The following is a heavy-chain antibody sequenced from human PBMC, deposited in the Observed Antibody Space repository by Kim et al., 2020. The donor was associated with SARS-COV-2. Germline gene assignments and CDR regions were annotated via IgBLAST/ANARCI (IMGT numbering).Heavy chain of an antibody. CDR3: TRDRAYYYDSSGYYYGYYYVWTS. V-gene: IGHV3-49*03. CDR1: GFTFGDYA. Sequence: GGSLRLSCTASGFTFGDYAMSWFRQAPGKGLEWVGFIRSKAYGGTTEYAASVKGRFTISRDDSKSIAYLQMNSLKTEDTAVYYCTRDRAYYYDSSGYYYGYYYVWTSGAKGPRSPSP. CDR2: IRSKAYGGTT. J-gene: IGHJ6*02. D-gene: IGHD3-22*01.